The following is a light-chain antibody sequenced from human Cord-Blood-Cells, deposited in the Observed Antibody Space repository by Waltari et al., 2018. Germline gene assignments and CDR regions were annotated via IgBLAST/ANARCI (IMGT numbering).Light chain of an antibody. Sequence: DIVMTQSPDSLAVYLGDKATNQCKSSQSVLYSSNNKNYLAWYQQKPGQPPKLHIYWASTRESGVPDRFSGSGSGTDFTLTISSLQAEDVAVYYCQQYYSTPLTFGGGTKVEIK. CDR2: WAS. CDR1: QSVLYSSNNKNY. J-gene: IGKJ4*01. V-gene: IGKV4-1*01. CDR3: QQYYSTPLT.